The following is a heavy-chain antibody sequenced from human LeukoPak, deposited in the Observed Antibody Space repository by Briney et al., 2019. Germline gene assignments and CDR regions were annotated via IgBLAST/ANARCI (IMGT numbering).Heavy chain of an antibody. J-gene: IGHJ4*02. V-gene: IGHV3-11*06. CDR3: ARVTLYGESALDY. CDR2: ISGSSHYT. CDR1: GLTFSDHY. Sequence: SLRLSCAASGLTFSDHYMSWIRQAPGKGLEWVSDISGSSHYTNTADSVKGRFTISRDNAKNSLYLQMNSLRTEDTAVYYCARVTLYGESALDYWGQGTLVTVSS. D-gene: IGHD4-17*01.